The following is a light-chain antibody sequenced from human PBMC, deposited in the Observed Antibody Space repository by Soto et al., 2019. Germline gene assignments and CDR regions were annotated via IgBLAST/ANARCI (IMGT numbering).Light chain of an antibody. CDR3: QQRSNLPWT. J-gene: IGKJ1*01. Sequence: EIVLIQSPATLSLSPGERATLSCRASQSVSSSLAWYQQNPGQAPRLLIYDASNRATGIPVRFSGSGSGADFTLTISSLEPEDFAVYYCQQRSNLPWTFGQGTKV. V-gene: IGKV3-11*01. CDR1: QSVSSS. CDR2: DAS.